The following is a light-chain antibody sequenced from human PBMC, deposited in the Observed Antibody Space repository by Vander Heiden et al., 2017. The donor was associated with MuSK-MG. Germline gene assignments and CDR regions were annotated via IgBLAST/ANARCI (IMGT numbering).Light chain of an antibody. J-gene: IGLJ2*01. CDR2: GNS. Sequence: QSVLPQPPSVSRSPGHRVTISCTGSSSNIGAGYDVHWYQQLPGTAPKLLIYGNSNRPSGVPDRFSGSKSGTSASLAITGLQAEDEADYYCQSYDSSLSGSVVFGGGTKLTVL. CDR1: SSNIGAGYD. V-gene: IGLV1-40*01. CDR3: QSYDSSLSGSVV.